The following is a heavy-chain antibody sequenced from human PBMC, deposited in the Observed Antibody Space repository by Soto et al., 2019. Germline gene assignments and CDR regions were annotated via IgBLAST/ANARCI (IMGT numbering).Heavy chain of an antibody. CDR1: GGTFSSYA. D-gene: IGHD5-12*01. CDR3: AREVTVASYSFDF. Sequence: SVKVSCKASGGTFSSYAISWVRQAPGQGLEWMGGIIPIFGTANYAQKFQGRVTITADDSTSTAYMELRSLRPDDTAVYYCAREVTVASYSFDFWGQGTLVTVSS. J-gene: IGHJ4*02. V-gene: IGHV1-69*13. CDR2: IIPIFGTA.